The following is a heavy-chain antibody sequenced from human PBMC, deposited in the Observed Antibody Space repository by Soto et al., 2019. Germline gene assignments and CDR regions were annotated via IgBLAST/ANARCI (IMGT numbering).Heavy chain of an antibody. J-gene: IGHJ4*02. CDR3: ARGATGYGNFDY. CDR2: INGDGSSL. CDR1: GVTFSSYW. D-gene: IGHD5-12*01. V-gene: IGHV3-74*01. Sequence: GGSLRLSCGAAGVTFSSYWMHWVRQAPGKGLVWVSRINGDGSSLYYADSVKGRLTISRDSAKNTLYLQINSLRDEDTGVYYCARGATGYGNFDYWGQGTLVSVSS.